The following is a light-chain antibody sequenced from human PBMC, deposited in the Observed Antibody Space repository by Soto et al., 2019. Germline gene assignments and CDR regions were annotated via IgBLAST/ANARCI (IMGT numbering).Light chain of an antibody. CDR2: GAS. CDR3: QQANSFPFT. J-gene: IGKJ3*01. CDR1: QIIGTW. V-gene: IGKV1-12*02. Sequence: DIQMTQSPSSVSASIGDRVTITCRASQIIGTWLAWYQQKPGKAPTLLIYGASTLQSGVPSRFSGSGSGTEFTLTITDLQAEDSAIYDCQQANSFPFTFGPGTKVDIK.